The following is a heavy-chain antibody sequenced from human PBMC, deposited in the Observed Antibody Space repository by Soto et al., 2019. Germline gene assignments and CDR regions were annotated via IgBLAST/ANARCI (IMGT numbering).Heavy chain of an antibody. Sequence: QVQLVESGGGVVQPGRSLRLSCAASGLTFSSYGMHWVRQAPGKGLEWVAVISYDGSNKYYADSVKGRFTISRDNSKNTLYLQMNSLRAEDTAVYYCAKSPLYCGGDCYGDYFDYWGQGTLVTVSS. V-gene: IGHV3-30*18. CDR2: ISYDGSNK. D-gene: IGHD2-21*02. CDR3: AKSPLYCGGDCYGDYFDY. CDR1: GLTFSSYG. J-gene: IGHJ4*02.